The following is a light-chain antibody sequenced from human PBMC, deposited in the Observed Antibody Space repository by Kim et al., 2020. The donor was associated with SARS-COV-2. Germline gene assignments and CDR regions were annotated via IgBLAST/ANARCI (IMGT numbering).Light chain of an antibody. J-gene: IGKJ2*01. CDR1: QSLLHSNGYNY. V-gene: IGKV2-28*01. Sequence: EPASISCRSSQSLLHSNGYNYLDWYLQKPGQSPQLLIYLGSNRASGVPDRFSGSGSGTDFTLKISRVEAEDVGIYYCLQGTHWPKTFGQGTKLEIK. CDR2: LGS. CDR3: LQGTHWPKT.